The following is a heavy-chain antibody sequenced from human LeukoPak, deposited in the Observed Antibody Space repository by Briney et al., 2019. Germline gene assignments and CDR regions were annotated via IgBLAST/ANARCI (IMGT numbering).Heavy chain of an antibody. Sequence: PGGSLRLSCAASGFDFSNYWMNWVRQAPGKGLVWVSRIYSSGSSTDYADSVKGRFTISRDNSKNTLYLQMNSLRAEDTAVYYCARGRIAVAHNWFDPWGQGTLVTVSS. J-gene: IGHJ5*02. CDR3: ARGRIAVAHNWFDP. CDR1: GFDFSNYW. D-gene: IGHD6-19*01. CDR2: IYSSGSST. V-gene: IGHV3-74*01.